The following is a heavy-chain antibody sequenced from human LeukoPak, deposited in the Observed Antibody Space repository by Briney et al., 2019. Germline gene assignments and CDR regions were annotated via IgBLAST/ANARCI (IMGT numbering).Heavy chain of an antibody. CDR3: ATGGHVRVYDSSAYYGHY. CDR2: INPSGGST. D-gene: IGHD3-22*01. Sequence: GASVKISCKPSGYTFTTYAIHWVRQAPGQRLEWMGIINPSGGSTSYAQKFQGRVTMTRDMSTSTVYMELSSLRSEDTAVYYCATGGHVRVYDSSAYYGHYWGQGTLVTVSS. CDR1: GYTFTTYA. V-gene: IGHV1-46*01. J-gene: IGHJ4*02.